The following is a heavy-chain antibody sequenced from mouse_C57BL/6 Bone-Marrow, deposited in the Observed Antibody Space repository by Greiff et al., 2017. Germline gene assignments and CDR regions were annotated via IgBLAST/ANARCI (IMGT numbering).Heavy chain of an antibody. CDR2: IDPENGDT. D-gene: IGHD1-2*01. Sequence: EVQLQQSGAELVRPGASVKLSCTASGFNIKDDYMHWVKQRPEQGLEWIGWIDPENGDTEYASKFQGKATIPADTASNTAYLQLSSLTSEDTAVYYCTSFLDYAMDYGGQGTSVTVSS. CDR3: TSFLDYAMDY. CDR1: GFNIKDDY. V-gene: IGHV14-4*01. J-gene: IGHJ4*01.